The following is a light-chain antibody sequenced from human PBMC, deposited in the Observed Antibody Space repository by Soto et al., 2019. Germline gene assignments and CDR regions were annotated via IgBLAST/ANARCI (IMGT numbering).Light chain of an antibody. CDR3: SSYTSSSTVV. J-gene: IGLJ2*01. CDR1: SSDVGGYNY. V-gene: IGLV2-14*01. CDR2: DVS. Sequence: QSALTKPASVSGSPGQSITISCTGTSSDVGGYNYVSWYQQHPGKAPKLMIYDVSNLPSGVSNRFSGSKSGNTASLTISGLQAEDEADYYCSSYTSSSTVVFGGGTKLTVL.